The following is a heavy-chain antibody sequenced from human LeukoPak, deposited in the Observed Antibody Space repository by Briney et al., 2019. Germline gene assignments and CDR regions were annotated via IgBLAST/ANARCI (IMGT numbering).Heavy chain of an antibody. Sequence: GGSLRLSCAASGFTFRSYWMYWVRHVPGKGLMWVSRINPDGTDTTYADSVKGRFTISRDNAKNTLYLQMNSVRAEDTAVYFCTKDQREAKIPDGFDIWGQGTLGHGSS. CDR2: INPDGTDT. CDR1: GFTFRSYW. CDR3: TKDQREAKIPDGFDI. D-gene: IGHD1-26*01. J-gene: IGHJ3*02. V-gene: IGHV3-74*03.